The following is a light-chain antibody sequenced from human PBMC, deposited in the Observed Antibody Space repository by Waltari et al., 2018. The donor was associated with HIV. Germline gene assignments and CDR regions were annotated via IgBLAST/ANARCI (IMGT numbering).Light chain of an antibody. CDR1: SSNIGYNY. CDR2: DTN. Sequence: QSVLTQPPSVSAAPGQRVTISCSGSSSNIGYNYVTWYQQLPGTAPKPLLYDTNKRPSGIPARFSGSKAGASATLGSTGLQTGDEADYYGGTWDSSLSAGVFCGGTKLTVL. J-gene: IGLJ2*01. CDR3: GTWDSSLSAGV. V-gene: IGLV1-51*01.